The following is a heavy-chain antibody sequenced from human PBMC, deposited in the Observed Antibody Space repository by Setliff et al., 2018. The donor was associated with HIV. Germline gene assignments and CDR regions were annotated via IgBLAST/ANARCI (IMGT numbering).Heavy chain of an antibody. D-gene: IGHD4-4*01. CDR1: GDSISRHN. V-gene: IGHV4-59*11. CDR3: TRGGSMTTLTT. CDR2: IYYNVNN. J-gene: IGHJ4*02. Sequence: SETLSLTCSVSGDSISRHNWSWIRRPAGKGLEWIGFIYYNVNNNYNPSLKSRVSISVDTSKNQFSLRLSSVTAADTAVYYCTRGGSMTTLTTWGQGTLVTVSS.